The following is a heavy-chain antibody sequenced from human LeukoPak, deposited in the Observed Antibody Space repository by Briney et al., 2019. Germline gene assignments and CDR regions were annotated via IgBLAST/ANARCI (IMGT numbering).Heavy chain of an antibody. D-gene: IGHD3-9*01. J-gene: IGHJ5*02. Sequence: GGTLRLSCAASGFTFSSHGINWVRQAPGKGLEWVSGISPSGSISYYADSVKGRFTISRDNSKNTVSLQMNSLRAEDTALYYCARDLDWGAFDPWGLGTLVTVSS. CDR1: GFTFSSHG. CDR3: ARDLDWGAFDP. CDR2: ISPSGSIS. V-gene: IGHV3-23*01.